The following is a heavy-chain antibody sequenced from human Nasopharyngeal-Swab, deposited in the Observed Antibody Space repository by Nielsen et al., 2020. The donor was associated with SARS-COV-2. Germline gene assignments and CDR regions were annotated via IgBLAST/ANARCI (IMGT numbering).Heavy chain of an antibody. J-gene: IGHJ4*02. Sequence: GESLKISCKGSGYIFSNYWIGWVRQMPGKGLEWVGIIYPGDSDTRYSPSFQGQVTISADKSISTTYLQWSSLKASDTAMYYCARLLLSKYFDYWGQGTQVTVSS. V-gene: IGHV5-51*01. CDR2: IYPGDSDT. CDR3: ARLLLSKYFDY. CDR1: GYIFSNYW.